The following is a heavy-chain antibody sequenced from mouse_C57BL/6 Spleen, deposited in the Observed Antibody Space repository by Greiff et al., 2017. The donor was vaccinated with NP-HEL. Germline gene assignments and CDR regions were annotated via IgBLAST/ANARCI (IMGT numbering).Heavy chain of an antibody. Sequence: VQLQQSGAELVKPGASVKLSCKASGYTFTSYWMQWVKQRPGQGLEWIGEIDPSDSYTNYNQKFKGKATLTVNTSSSTAYRQHSNLTSEDSAVYYCARSAMRDYAMDYWGQVTSVTVSS. V-gene: IGHV1-50*01. J-gene: IGHJ4*01. CDR1: GYTFTSYW. CDR2: IDPSDSYT. CDR3: ARSAMRDYAMDY.